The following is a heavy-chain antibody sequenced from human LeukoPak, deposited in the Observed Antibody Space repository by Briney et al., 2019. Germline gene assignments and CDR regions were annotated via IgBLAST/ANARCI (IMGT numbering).Heavy chain of an antibody. CDR1: GFTFSSYA. CDR3: AKEGVIGAVAGYYFDS. V-gene: IGHV3-23*01. Sequence: PGGSLRLACAASGFTFSSYAMSWVRQAPGKGLEWVSAISGSGGDAYYADSVKGRFTISRDNSKNTLYLQMNSLRAEDTAIYYCAKEGVIGAVAGYYFDSWGQGTLVTVSS. J-gene: IGHJ4*02. D-gene: IGHD6-19*01. CDR2: ISGSGGDA.